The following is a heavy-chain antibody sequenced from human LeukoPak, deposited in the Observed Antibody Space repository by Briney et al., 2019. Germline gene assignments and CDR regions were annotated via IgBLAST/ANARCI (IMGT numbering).Heavy chain of an antibody. D-gene: IGHD5/OR15-5a*01. J-gene: IGHJ4*02. CDR2: ISDRDHNT. CDR1: GFTFSSYA. V-gene: IGHV3-23*01. CDR3: AKGGLSRAGLDF. Sequence: GGSLRLSCAASGFTFSSYAMTWVRQVPGKGLEWVSSISDRDHNTYYADSVKGRFTISRDNSKNTLYLQMNSLRAEDTAVYYCAKGGLSRAGLDFWGQGTLVTVSS.